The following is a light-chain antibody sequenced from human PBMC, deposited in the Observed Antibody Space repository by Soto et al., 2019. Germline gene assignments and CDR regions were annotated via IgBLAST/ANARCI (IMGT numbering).Light chain of an antibody. J-gene: IGLJ1*01. CDR1: SSNIGAGYD. Sequence: QSVLTQPPSVSGAPGQRVTISCTGSSSNIGAGYDVHWYQQLPGTAPKLLIYGNSNRPSGVPDRFSGSKSGTSASLAITGLQAEDEADYYCQSYDRSLSGLYVLGTGTKVPVL. CDR3: QSYDRSLSGLYV. CDR2: GNS. V-gene: IGLV1-40*01.